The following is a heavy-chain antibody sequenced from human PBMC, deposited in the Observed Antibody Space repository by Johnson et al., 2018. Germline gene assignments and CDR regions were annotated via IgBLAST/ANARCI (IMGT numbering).Heavy chain of an antibody. J-gene: IGHJ6*03. CDR2: ISYDGNQK. CDR3: AAVGGPYYHYYFMDV. V-gene: IGHV3-30*03. D-gene: IGHD2-21*01. CDR1: GFTFRGYG. Sequence: VQLLETGGGVVQPGKSLRLSCAASGFTFRGYGMHWVRQAPGKGLAWVAVISYDGNQKDYADSVKGRFTISRDNSENTLYLQMNSLRIEETAVYYCAAVGGPYYHYYFMDVWGKGTTVTVSS.